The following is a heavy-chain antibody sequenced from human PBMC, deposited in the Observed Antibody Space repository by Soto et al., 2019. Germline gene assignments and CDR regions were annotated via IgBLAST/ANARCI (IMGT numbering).Heavy chain of an antibody. Sequence: GASVKVSCKASGYTFSSYDINWVRQATGQGLEWMGWMNPNSGNTGYAQKFQGRVTMTRNTSISTAYMELSSLRSEDTAVYYCATNDFWSGQLPYYYYYMDVWGKGTTVTVSS. CDR1: GYTFSSYD. V-gene: IGHV1-8*01. CDR2: MNPNSGNT. CDR3: ATNDFWSGQLPYYYYYMDV. J-gene: IGHJ6*03. D-gene: IGHD3-3*01.